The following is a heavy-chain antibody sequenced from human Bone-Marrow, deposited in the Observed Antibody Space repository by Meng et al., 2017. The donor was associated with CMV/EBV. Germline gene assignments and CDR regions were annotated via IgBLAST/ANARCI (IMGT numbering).Heavy chain of an antibody. J-gene: IGHJ4*02. Sequence: GESLKISCAASGFTFISYSMTWVRQTPGKGLEWVASIKKDGSEKYYVDSVKGRFTISRDNAETLLYLQMNSLRAEDTAIYYCARVLRVPASTKMLLDYWGQGTLVTPPQ. CDR3: ARVLRVPASTKMLLDY. CDR2: IKKDGSEK. D-gene: IGHD2-2*01. CDR1: GFTFISYS. V-gene: IGHV3-7*01.